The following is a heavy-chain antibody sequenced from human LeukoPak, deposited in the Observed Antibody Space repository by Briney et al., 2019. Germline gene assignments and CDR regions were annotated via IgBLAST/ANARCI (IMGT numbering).Heavy chain of an antibody. V-gene: IGHV4-34*01. CDR3: AGGYYDSSFDY. Sequence: XXPPGXGXXWIGEINHSGSTNYNPPLKSRVTISVDTSKNQFSLKLSSVTAADTAVYYCAGGYYDSSFDYWGQGTLVTVSX. J-gene: IGHJ4*02. CDR2: INHSGST. D-gene: IGHD3-22*01.